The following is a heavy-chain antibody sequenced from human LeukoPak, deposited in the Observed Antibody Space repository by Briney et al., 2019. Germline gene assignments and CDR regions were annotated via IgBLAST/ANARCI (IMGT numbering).Heavy chain of an antibody. CDR2: INPSGGST. V-gene: IGHV1-46*01. Sequence: ASVKVSCKASGYTFTSYYMHWVRQAPGQGLEWMGIINPSGGSTSYAQKFQGRVTMTRDTSTSTVYMELSSLRSEDTDVYYCARGPVDTAMVDYFDYWGQGTLVTVSS. CDR3: ARGPVDTAMVDYFDY. J-gene: IGHJ4*02. D-gene: IGHD5-18*01. CDR1: GYTFTSYY.